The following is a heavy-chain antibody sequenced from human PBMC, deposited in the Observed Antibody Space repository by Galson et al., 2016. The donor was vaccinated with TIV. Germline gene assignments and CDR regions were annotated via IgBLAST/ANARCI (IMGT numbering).Heavy chain of an antibody. CDR3: TRRKNYGGDAFDL. D-gene: IGHD4-23*01. J-gene: IGHJ3*01. V-gene: IGHV3-23*01. CDR1: GFTFSSYA. CDR2: IVGTGGTT. Sequence: SLRLSCAASGFTFSSYAMHWVRQAPGKGLEWVSGIVGTGGTTYYADSVKGRFSIFRDNSKNTLYLQMISLRGEDTALYYCTRRKNYGGDAFDLWGQGTLVTVSS.